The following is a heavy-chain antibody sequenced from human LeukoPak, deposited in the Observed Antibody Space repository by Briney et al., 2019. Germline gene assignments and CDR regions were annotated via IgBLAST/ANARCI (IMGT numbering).Heavy chain of an antibody. CDR2: INPNSGGT. D-gene: IGHD6-19*01. CDR3: ARGAPSIAVAGTIWFDP. Sequence: ASVKASCKASGYTFTGYYMHWVRQAPGQGLEWMGWINPNSGGTNYAQKFQGWVTMTRDTSISTAYMELSRLRSDDTAVYYCARGAPSIAVAGTIWFDPWGQGTLVTVSS. V-gene: IGHV1-2*04. CDR1: GYTFTGYY. J-gene: IGHJ5*02.